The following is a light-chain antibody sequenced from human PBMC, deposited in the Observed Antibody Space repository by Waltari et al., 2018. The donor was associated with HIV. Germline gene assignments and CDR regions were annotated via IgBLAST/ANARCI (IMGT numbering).Light chain of an antibody. CDR1: RSDVGSYHL. J-gene: IGLJ3*02. CDR3: CSYAGSSTWV. V-gene: IGLV2-23*02. Sequence: QSALTQPASVSGSPGQSITTPCTATRSDVGSYHLFSWYQQHPGTAPNLMIYAVSTRPSGVSNRFSGSKSGNTASLTISGLQAEDEADYYCCSYAGSSTWVFGGGTKLTVL. CDR2: AVS.